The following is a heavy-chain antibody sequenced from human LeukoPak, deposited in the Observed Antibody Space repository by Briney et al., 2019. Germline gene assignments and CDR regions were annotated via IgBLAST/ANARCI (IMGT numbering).Heavy chain of an antibody. V-gene: IGHV3-7*01. D-gene: IGHD4-23*01. CDR3: ARESPSLFYGGNPLDY. J-gene: IGHJ4*02. CDR1: GFTFSSYW. Sequence: GGSLRLSCAASGFTFSSYWMSWVRQAPGKGLEWLANIKQDGSEKYYVDSVKGRFTISRDNAKNSLYLQMNSLRAEDTAVYYCARESPSLFYGGNPLDYWGQGTLVTVSS. CDR2: IKQDGSEK.